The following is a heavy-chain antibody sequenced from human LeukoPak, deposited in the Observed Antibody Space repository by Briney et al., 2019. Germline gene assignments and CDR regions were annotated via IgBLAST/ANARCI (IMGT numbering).Heavy chain of an antibody. Sequence: PGGSLRLSCAASGFMFSSYWMHWVRQAPGKGLEWVSAISGSGGSTYYADSVKGRFTISRDNSKNTLYLQMNSLRAEDTAVYYCAKFHGSGSTNWFDPWGQGTLVTVSS. CDR2: ISGSGGST. J-gene: IGHJ5*02. CDR1: GFMFSSYW. V-gene: IGHV3-23*01. D-gene: IGHD3-10*01. CDR3: AKFHGSGSTNWFDP.